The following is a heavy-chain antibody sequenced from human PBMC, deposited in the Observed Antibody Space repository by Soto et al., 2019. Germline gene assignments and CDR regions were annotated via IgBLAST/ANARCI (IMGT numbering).Heavy chain of an antibody. CDR3: AHMRGTRITV. Sequence: QITLKESGPTLVKPTQTLTLTCTFSGFSLSTSGVAVPWIRQPPGKALDWLALSFWDDAKRDRPSLQSRLTVTQDTSQNQVVLTMTNIDTVDTGTYYCAHMRGTRITVWGRGTRVTVSS. CDR2: SFWDDAK. CDR1: GFSLSTSGVA. D-gene: IGHD3-10*01. J-gene: IGHJ2*01. V-gene: IGHV2-5*02.